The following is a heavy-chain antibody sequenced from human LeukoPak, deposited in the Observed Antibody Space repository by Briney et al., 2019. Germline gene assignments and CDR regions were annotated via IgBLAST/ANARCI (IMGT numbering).Heavy chain of an antibody. D-gene: IGHD2-8*01. CDR2: TNSGSTST. CDR1: GFPFSDFS. Sequence: PGGSLRLSCATSGFPFSDFSMSWVHQAPGKGLEWISTTNSGSTSTYYAESVKGRFTISRDNSKNTLYLQMSSLRVEDTAVYYCAKQSYARSLGEGGPGTLVSVSS. J-gene: IGHJ4*02. V-gene: IGHV3-23*01. CDR3: AKQSYARSLGE.